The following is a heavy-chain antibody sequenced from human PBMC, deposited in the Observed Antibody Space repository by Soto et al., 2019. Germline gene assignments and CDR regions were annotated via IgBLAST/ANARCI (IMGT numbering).Heavy chain of an antibody. CDR3: ARDTGLAPTVWGY. Sequence: QVQLQESGPGLVKPSQTLSLTCSVSGDSIRGGGHYWNWIRQFPGKGLEWIGYVYHSGSTHYNPSLRERLTKSIDTSKNQFSLRLISVTAADTALYYCARDTGLAPTVWGYWGHGTQVTVSS. V-gene: IGHV4-31*03. CDR2: VYHSGST. J-gene: IGHJ4*03. D-gene: IGHD7-27*01. CDR1: GDSIRGGGHY.